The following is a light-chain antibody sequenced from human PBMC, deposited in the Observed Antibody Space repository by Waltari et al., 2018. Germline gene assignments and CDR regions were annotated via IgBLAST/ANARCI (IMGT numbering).Light chain of an antibody. CDR3: SSYTSSSTLL. CDR2: EVF. Sequence: QSALTQPAAVSGSPGQSITITCTGTNSDIGGYNFVSWYQQHPGKAPRLMIHEVFNRPSGVSNRFSGSKSGSTASLTISGLQAEDEADYYCSSYTSSSTLLFGGGTKLAVL. CDR1: NSDIGGYNF. V-gene: IGLV2-14*01. J-gene: IGLJ2*01.